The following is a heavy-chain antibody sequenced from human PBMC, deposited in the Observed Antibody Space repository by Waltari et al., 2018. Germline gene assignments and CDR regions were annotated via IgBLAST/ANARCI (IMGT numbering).Heavy chain of an antibody. D-gene: IGHD3-22*01. CDR2: LRNTGGT. V-gene: IGHV4-59*08. CDR1: GYFPSNSP. J-gene: IGHJ4*02. Sequence: HVQLQESGPGLVKPSETLSLTCSVSGYFPSNSPWPWMRQAPGRGLEWIAYLRNTGGTKCTPSLESRVTLSADTSKKQFSLRLTSVTAADTAVYYCARLPTKYLDSRGWGFFDFWGQGLLVIVSS. CDR3: ARLPTKYLDSRGWGFFDF.